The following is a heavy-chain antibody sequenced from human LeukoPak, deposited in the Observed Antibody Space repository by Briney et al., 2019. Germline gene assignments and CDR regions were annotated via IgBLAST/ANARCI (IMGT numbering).Heavy chain of an antibody. CDR2: INPISGGT. CDR3: ARYCSSTSCYSDY. V-gene: IGHV1-2*06. CDR1: GYTFTGYY. J-gene: IGHJ4*02. Sequence: ASVKVSCKCSGYTFTGYYMHWVRQAPGQGLEYMGRINPISGGTVYAQKFQGRVTMTRDTSITTAYMELTRLTSDDTAVYYCARYCSSTSCYSDYWGQGTLVTVSS. D-gene: IGHD2-2*01.